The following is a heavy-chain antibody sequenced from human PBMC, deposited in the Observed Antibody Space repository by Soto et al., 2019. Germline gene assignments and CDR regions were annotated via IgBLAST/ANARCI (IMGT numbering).Heavy chain of an antibody. J-gene: IGHJ6*02. D-gene: IGHD3-10*01. CDR1: GFTFSSYA. Sequence: PGGSLRLSCAASGFTFSSYAMHWVRQAPGKWLEWVAVISYDGSNKYYADSVKGRFTISRDNSKNTLYLQMNSLRAEDTAVYYCARDRGYGSGSYYMNYYYYGMDVWGQGTTVTVSS. CDR2: ISYDGSNK. V-gene: IGHV3-30-3*01. CDR3: ARDRGYGSGSYYMNYYYYGMDV.